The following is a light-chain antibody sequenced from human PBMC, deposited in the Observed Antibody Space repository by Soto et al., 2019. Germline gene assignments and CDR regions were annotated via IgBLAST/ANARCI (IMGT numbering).Light chain of an antibody. CDR1: QSVSNN. J-gene: IGKJ1*01. CDR3: QQYNNLPRS. CDR2: GAS. V-gene: IGKV3-15*01. Sequence: EIVMTQSPATLSGSPGEIATLSCRASQSVSNNLAWYQQKPGQAPRLLIYGASSRATGVPARFSGSGSGTEFTLTISSLQSEDFVVYYCQQYNNLPRSFGKGTKVQIK.